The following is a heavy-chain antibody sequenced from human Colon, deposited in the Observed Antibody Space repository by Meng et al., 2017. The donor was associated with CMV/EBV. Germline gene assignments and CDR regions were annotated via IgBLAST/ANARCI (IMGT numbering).Heavy chain of an antibody. CDR3: ARDTRSGSDTWFDP. CDR2: IHYSGST. J-gene: IGHJ5*02. V-gene: IGHV4-39*07. D-gene: IGHD3-10*01. CDR1: GGSISSSSYY. Sequence: SETLSLTCTVSGGSISSSSYYWGWLRQPPGKGLEWIGSIHYSGSTYYNPSLKRLVTMSVDTSKNQYSLKLSSVTAADTAVDYWARDTRSGSDTWFDPWGQGTLVTVSS.